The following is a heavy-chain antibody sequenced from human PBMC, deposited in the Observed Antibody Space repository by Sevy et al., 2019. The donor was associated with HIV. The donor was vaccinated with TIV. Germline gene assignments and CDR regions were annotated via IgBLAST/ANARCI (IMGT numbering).Heavy chain of an antibody. CDR3: VGPKLTYTNCWHYFDY. V-gene: IGHV4-39*01. D-gene: IGHD2-8*01. CDR2: IRHGGYT. J-gene: IGHJ4*02. CDR1: GASITNTAYY. Sequence: SETLSLTCIVSGASITNTAYYWGWIRQSPGKGLEWIASIRHGGYTFYNPSLKSRVTISADTSSNQFSLKLTSVSAADTSIYYCVGPKLTYTNCWHYFDYRGQGTVVTVSS.